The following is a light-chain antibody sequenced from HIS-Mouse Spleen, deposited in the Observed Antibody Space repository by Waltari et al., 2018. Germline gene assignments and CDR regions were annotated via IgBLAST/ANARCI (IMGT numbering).Light chain of an antibody. CDR1: PGAVTSGHY. Sequence: QAVVTQEPSLTVSPGGTATLTCGSSPGAVTSGHYTYWFQQKPGQAPRTLIYDTSNKPSWTPARFSGSVLGGKAALTLSGAQPEDEAEYYCLLSYSGARVFGGGTKLTVL. V-gene: IGLV7-46*01. CDR2: DTS. CDR3: LLSYSGARV. J-gene: IGLJ3*02.